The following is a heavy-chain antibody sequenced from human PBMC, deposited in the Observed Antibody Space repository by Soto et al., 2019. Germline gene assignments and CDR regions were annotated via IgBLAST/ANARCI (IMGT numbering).Heavy chain of an antibody. CDR3: ATDGVVTASLFDY. V-gene: IGHV1-18*01. CDR1: GYTFSKYG. CDR2: ISTYNGNT. Sequence: QVQLVQSGAEVKKPGASVKVSCKTSGYTFSKYGITWIRQAPGQGLEYMGWISTYNGNTDYAQKLQGRVTMTTDTSTNTAYMELRSLRSDDTAVFYCATDGVVTASLFDYWGQGTLVTVSS. J-gene: IGHJ4*02. D-gene: IGHD2-21*02.